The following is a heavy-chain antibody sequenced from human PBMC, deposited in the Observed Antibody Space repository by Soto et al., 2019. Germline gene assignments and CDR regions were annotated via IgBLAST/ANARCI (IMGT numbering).Heavy chain of an antibody. J-gene: IGHJ5*02. D-gene: IGHD5-12*01. V-gene: IGHV1-69*01. Sequence: QGQLVQSGAEVKKPGSSVKVSCKASGNTFSSYVINWVRQAPGQGVEWMGGITPLFGTTNYAQKFQGRVSITADASTSIAYMELTGLRSEDTAIYYCARGPDYAYNGGWFDPWGQGTLVTVSS. CDR1: GNTFSSYV. CDR3: ARGPDYAYNGGWFDP. CDR2: ITPLFGTT.